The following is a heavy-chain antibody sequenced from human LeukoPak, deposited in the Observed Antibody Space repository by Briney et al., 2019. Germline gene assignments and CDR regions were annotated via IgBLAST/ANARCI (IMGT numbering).Heavy chain of an antibody. J-gene: IGHJ4*02. CDR3: ARDLSGVTGYTYGRGIDY. V-gene: IGHV3-30*03. CDR1: RFTFSNYV. Sequence: GGSLRLSCAASRFTFSNYVMHWVRQAPGKGLEWVAVISYDGSDKYYADSVKGRFTISRDNSKNTLYLQMNSLRAEDTAVYYCARDLSGVTGYTYGRGIDYWGQGTLVTVSS. D-gene: IGHD5-18*01. CDR2: ISYDGSDK.